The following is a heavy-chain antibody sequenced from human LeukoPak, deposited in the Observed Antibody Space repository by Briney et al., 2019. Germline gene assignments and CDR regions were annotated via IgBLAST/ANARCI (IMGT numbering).Heavy chain of an antibody. Sequence: SETLSLTCTVSGGSISSGDYYWSWIRQPPGKGLEWIGDIYYSGSTDYNPSLKSRVTISVNTSKNQFSLKLSSVTAADTAVYYCARETTYCSSTSCYFTRFGPWGPGTLVTVS. CDR1: GGSISSGDYY. V-gene: IGHV4-30-4*08. D-gene: IGHD2-2*01. CDR3: ARETTYCSSTSCYFTRFGP. CDR2: IYYSGST. J-gene: IGHJ5*02.